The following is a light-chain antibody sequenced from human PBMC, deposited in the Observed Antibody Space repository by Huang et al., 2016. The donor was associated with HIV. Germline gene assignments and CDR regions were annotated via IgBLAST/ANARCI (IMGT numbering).Light chain of an antibody. Sequence: DILMTQSPSSLSASVGDRVTITCRASQSVSTYLNWYQQKPGKAPKLLIYAASSLQSWVPSMFSGSGSGTEFTLTISSLQPDDFATYYCQQNYSTPFCTFGQGTKLEIK. CDR3: QQNYSTPFCT. J-gene: IGKJ2*02. CDR2: AAS. V-gene: IGKV1-39*01. CDR1: QSVSTY.